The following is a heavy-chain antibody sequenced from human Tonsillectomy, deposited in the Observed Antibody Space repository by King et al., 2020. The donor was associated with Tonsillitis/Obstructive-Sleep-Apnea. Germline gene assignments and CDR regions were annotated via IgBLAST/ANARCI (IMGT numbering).Heavy chain of an antibody. CDR3: AAEHCSRTSCYGTWFDP. Sequence: QLVQSGAEVKKPGASVKVSCKVSGYTLTELSMHWVRQAPGKGLEWMGGFDPEEREEIYAQKFKGRITMTEDTSTDTAYMGLSSLRSEDTAVYYCAAEHCSRTSCYGTWFDPWGQGTLVTVSS. CDR1: GYTLTELS. CDR2: FDPEEREE. J-gene: IGHJ5*02. D-gene: IGHD2-2*01. V-gene: IGHV1-24*01.